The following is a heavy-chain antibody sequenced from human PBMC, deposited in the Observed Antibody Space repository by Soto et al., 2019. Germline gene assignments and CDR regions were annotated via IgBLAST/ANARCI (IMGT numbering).Heavy chain of an antibody. D-gene: IGHD4-17*01. Sequence: QVQLQESGPGLVKPSQTLSLTCSVSGDSISSGGHSWGWIRQHPGKGLEWIGYISYSGITYYAPSLGMRLTISAGTSRNQLSLKLTSVTAADTAVYYCGRVGHYDDYGRTGIAYWGQGTLVTGSS. J-gene: IGHJ4*02. CDR1: GDSISSGGHS. CDR2: ISYSGIT. V-gene: IGHV4-31*03. CDR3: GRVGHYDDYGRTGIAY.